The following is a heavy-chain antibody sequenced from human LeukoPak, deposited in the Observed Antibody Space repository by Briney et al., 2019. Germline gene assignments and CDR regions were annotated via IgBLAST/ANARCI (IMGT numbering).Heavy chain of an antibody. CDR2: IKSKIDGGTT. CDR1: EFTFSNVW. Sequence: PGGSLRLSCAASEFTFSNVWMSWVRQAPGKGLEWVGRIKSKIDGGTTDYAAPVKGSFTISRDDYMKTLYLQMNSLKTEDTAVYYCTTVNSSGYYRGDSDYWDQGTLVTVAS. J-gene: IGHJ4*02. V-gene: IGHV3-15*01. D-gene: IGHD3-22*01. CDR3: TTVNSSGYYRGDSDY.